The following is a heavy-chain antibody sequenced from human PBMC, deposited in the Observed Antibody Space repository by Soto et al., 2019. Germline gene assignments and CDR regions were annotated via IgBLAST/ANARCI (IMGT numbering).Heavy chain of an antibody. J-gene: IGHJ5*02. CDR2: IYYDGSNK. Sequence: QVQLVESGGGVVQPGRSPRLSCAASGFTFSSYGMHWFRQSPGKGLEWVAVIYYDGSNKYYEDSVKGRFTISRDNSKNALYLQMNSLRAEDTAVYYCSKEGWFDPWGQGTLVTVSS. V-gene: IGHV3-30*18. CDR1: GFTFSSYG. CDR3: SKEGWFDP.